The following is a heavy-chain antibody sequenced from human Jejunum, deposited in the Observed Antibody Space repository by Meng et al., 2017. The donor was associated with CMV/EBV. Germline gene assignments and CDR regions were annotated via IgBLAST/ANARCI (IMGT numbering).Heavy chain of an antibody. J-gene: IGHJ4*02. V-gene: IGHV1-69*05. CDR2: SVHSLGPP. Sequence: KASGGTCNHYGVNGGRQAPGQGLEWQGGSVHSLGPPAYAQPFQGRVTITMDESATTAYMEVNSLTSQDTALYFCARALVGPSAHFDSWGQGTLVTVSS. CDR1: GGTCNHYG. D-gene: IGHD1-26*01. CDR3: ARALVGPSAHFDS.